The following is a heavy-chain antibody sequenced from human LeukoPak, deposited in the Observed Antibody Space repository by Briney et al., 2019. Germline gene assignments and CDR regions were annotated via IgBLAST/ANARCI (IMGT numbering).Heavy chain of an antibody. J-gene: IGHJ5*02. D-gene: IGHD3-22*01. CDR3: TRHGNYYDSSGYNWFDP. CDR1: GFTFSGSA. Sequence: PGGSLRLSCAASGFTFSGSAMHWVRQASGKGLEWVGRIRSKANGYATAYAASVKGRFTISRDDSKNTAYLQMNSLKTEDTAVYYCTRHGNYYDSSGYNWFDPWGQGTLVTVSS. CDR2: IRSKANGYAT. V-gene: IGHV3-73*01.